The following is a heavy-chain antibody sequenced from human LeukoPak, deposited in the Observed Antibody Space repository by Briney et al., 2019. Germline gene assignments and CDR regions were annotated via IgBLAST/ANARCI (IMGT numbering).Heavy chain of an antibody. CDR3: ARGRVSYDSSGYYARFLDY. J-gene: IGHJ4*02. V-gene: IGHV4-34*01. Sequence: SETLSLTCAVHGGSFSGYYWSWIRQPPGKGLEWIGEINHSGSTNYNPFLKSRVTISVDTSKNQFSLKLSSVTAADTAVYYCARGRVSYDSSGYYARFLDYWGQGTLVTVSS. D-gene: IGHD3-22*01. CDR2: INHSGST. CDR1: GGSFSGYY.